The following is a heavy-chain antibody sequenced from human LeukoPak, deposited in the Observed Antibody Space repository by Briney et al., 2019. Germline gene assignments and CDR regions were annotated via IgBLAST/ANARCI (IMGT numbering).Heavy chain of an antibody. D-gene: IGHD3-16*01. J-gene: IGHJ4*02. CDR3: ARMLGGLYYFDY. V-gene: IGHV3-21*01. CDR1: GFTFSSYG. Sequence: GGSLRLSCAASGFTFSSYGMHWVRQAPGKGLEWVSSISSSSSYIYYADSVKGRFTISRDNAKNSLYLQMNSLRAEDTAVYYCARMLGGLYYFDYWGQGTLVTVSS. CDR2: ISSSSSYI.